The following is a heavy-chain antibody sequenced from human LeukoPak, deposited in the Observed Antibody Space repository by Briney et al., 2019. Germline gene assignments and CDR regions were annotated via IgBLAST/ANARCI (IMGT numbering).Heavy chain of an antibody. CDR1: GGSFSGYY. Sequence: SETLSLTCAVYGGSFSGYYWSWIRQPPGKGLEWIGEINHSGSTNYNPSLKSRVTISVDTSKNQFSLKLSSVTAADTAVYYCARLRKRQLRGGFDYWGQGTLVTVSS. V-gene: IGHV4-34*01. J-gene: IGHJ4*02. CDR3: ARLRKRQLRGGFDY. CDR2: INHSGST. D-gene: IGHD6-6*01.